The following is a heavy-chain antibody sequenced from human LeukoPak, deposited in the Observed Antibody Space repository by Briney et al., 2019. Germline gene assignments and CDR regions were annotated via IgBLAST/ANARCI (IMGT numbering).Heavy chain of an antibody. CDR2: MNPNSGNT. D-gene: IGHD3-3*01. J-gene: IGHJ6*03. CDR1: GYTFTSYD. Sequence: ASVKVSCKASGYTFTSYDINWVRQATGQGLEWMGWMNPNSGNTGYAQKFQGRVTMTRDTSISTAYMELSRLRSDDTAVYYCARGIWSGYHYYYMDVWGKGTTVTVSS. CDR3: ARGIWSGYHYYYMDV. V-gene: IGHV1-8*01.